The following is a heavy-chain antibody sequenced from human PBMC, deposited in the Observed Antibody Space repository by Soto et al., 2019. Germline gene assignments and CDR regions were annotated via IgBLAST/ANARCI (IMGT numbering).Heavy chain of an antibody. CDR1: GFTFSSYW. V-gene: IGHV3-7*05. J-gene: IGHJ6*02. Sequence: GGSLRLSCAASGFTFSSYWMSWVRQAPGKGLEWVANIKQDGSEKYYVDSVKGRFTISRDNAKNSLYLQMNSLRAEDTAVYYCARDRITMVRGVIGPYGMDVWGQGTTVTVSS. CDR2: IKQDGSEK. D-gene: IGHD3-10*01. CDR3: ARDRITMVRGVIGPYGMDV.